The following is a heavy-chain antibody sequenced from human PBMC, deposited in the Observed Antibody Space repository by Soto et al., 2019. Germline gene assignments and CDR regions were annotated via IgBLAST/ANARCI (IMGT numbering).Heavy chain of an antibody. CDR3: ARGKGVLLWFGELFGFDY. V-gene: IGHV4-34*01. Sequence: SETLSLTCTVSGGSTTPYYWNWIRQPPGKGLEWIGEINHSGSTNYNPSLKSRVTISVDTSKNQFSLKQSSVTAADTAVYYCARGKGVLLWFGELFGFDYWGQGTLVTVSS. CDR2: INHSGST. J-gene: IGHJ4*02. D-gene: IGHD3-10*01. CDR1: GGSTTPYY.